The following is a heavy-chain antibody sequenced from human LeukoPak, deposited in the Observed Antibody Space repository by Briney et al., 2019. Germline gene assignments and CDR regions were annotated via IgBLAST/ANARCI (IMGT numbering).Heavy chain of an antibody. V-gene: IGHV4-39*01. CDR3: ARGAGWYDY. J-gene: IGHJ4*02. Sequence: PSETLSLTCTVSGGSVSSSRYYWGWIRQPPGEGLEWLGSIYHSGSTYYKPSLKSRVTFSVDTSKNQFSLKLSSVSAADTAVYYCARGAGWYDYWGQGTLVTVSS. D-gene: IGHD6-19*01. CDR1: GGSVSSSRYY. CDR2: IYHSGST.